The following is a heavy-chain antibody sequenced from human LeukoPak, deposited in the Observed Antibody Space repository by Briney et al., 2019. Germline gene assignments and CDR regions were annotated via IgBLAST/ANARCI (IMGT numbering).Heavy chain of an antibody. D-gene: IGHD6-19*01. CDR3: ARRLASGWYGMDV. Sequence: GGSLRLSCAASGFTFSSYSMNWVRQAPGKGLEWVSSISSSRSYIFYADSVKGRFTISRDNAKNSLYLQMNSLRAEDTAVYYCARRLASGWYGMDVWGQGTTVTVPS. CDR1: GFTFSSYS. J-gene: IGHJ6*02. CDR2: ISSSRSYI. V-gene: IGHV3-21*01.